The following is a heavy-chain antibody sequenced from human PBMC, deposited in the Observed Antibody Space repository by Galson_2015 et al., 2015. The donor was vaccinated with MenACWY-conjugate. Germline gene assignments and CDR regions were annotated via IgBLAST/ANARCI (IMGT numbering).Heavy chain of an antibody. CDR3: SRVRGTTGTDS. CDR2: SYSSGNT. D-gene: IGHD1-1*01. J-gene: IGHJ4*02. CDR1: GDSISSKSYS. V-gene: IGHV4-39*07. Sequence: ETLSLTCTVSGDSISSKSYSWGWVRQPPGQGLEWIWTSYSSGNTHYNPSLKFRVTISVDMSANQFSLKLISVTTADTAVYSCSRVRGTTGTDSWGQGTLVSVPS.